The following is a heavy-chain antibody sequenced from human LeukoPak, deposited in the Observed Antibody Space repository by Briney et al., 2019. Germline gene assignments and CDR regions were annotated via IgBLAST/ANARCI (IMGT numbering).Heavy chain of an antibody. D-gene: IGHD1-7*01. J-gene: IGHJ4*02. V-gene: IGHV1-2*02. Sequence: ASVTVSCMASVYTFTRYYMHWVGQAPGKGRAWMGWINPNNGGTNYAHKFQGRVTMTRDTSISTAYMELSRLSSDDSAVYYCAKLTGTRRGGSFDYWGQGTLVTVSS. CDR1: VYTFTRYY. CDR3: AKLTGTRRGGSFDY. CDR2: INPNNGGT.